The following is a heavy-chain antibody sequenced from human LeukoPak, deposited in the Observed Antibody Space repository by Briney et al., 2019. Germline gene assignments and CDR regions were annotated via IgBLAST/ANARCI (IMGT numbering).Heavy chain of an antibody. V-gene: IGHV3-23*01. Sequence: GGSLRLSCAASGFTFSSYSMSWVRQAPGQGLEWVSVISDSGGHTYYADSVRGRFTLSRDNSRNTLYLEMKNLRAEDTAVYYCARGPDAPEGAPFFYHYMDVWGKGTTVSVS. J-gene: IGHJ6*03. CDR1: GFTFSSYS. CDR3: ARGPDAPEGAPFFYHYMDV. D-gene: IGHD2/OR15-2a*01. CDR2: ISDSGGHT.